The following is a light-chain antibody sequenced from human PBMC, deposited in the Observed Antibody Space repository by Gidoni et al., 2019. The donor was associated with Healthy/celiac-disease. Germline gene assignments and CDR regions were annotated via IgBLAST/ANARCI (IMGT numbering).Light chain of an antibody. Sequence: IVMTPSPATLSVSPGERATLSCRASTRVRRNLAWYQQKPGQAPRLLIYGASTRATGIPARFSGSGSGTEFTLTISSLQSEDFAVYYCQQYNNWPPYTFGQGTKLEIK. CDR3: QQYNNWPPYT. J-gene: IGKJ2*01. V-gene: IGKV3-15*01. CDR1: TRVRRN. CDR2: GAS.